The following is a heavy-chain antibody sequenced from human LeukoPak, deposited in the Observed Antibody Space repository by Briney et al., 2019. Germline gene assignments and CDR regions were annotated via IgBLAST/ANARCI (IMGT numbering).Heavy chain of an antibody. D-gene: IGHD3-22*01. J-gene: IGHJ4*02. CDR2: ISSDGTNK. Sequence: GGSLRLSCAASRFTFSLFGMHWVRQAPGKGLEWIAVISSDGTNKYYADSVRGRFTISRDNSKDTLYLQISSLRIEDTAIYYCRAATRYLDYYYDYWGQGTLVTVSS. CDR3: RAATRYLDYYYDY. CDR1: RFTFSLFG. V-gene: IGHV3-30*03.